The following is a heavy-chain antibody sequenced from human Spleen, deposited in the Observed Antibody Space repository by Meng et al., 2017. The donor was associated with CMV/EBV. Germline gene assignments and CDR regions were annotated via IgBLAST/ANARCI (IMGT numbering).Heavy chain of an antibody. V-gene: IGHV1-2*02. Sequence: VSCKASGYTFSDNYIHWVRQAPGQGLEWMGWINPNSGGTNYAQKFQGRVTMTSDTSISTAYMEVARLTSDDTAVYYCARDHSAYADYWGQGALVTVSS. CDR1: GYTFSDNY. J-gene: IGHJ4*02. CDR3: ARDHSAYADY. CDR2: INPNSGGT. D-gene: IGHD5-18*01.